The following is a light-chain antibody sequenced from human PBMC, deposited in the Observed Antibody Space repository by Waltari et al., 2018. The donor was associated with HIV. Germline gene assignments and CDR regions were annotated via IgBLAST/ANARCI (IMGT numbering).Light chain of an antibody. J-gene: IGKJ3*01. CDR2: TAT. CDR3: QQSYSLPT. V-gene: IGKV1-39*01. CDR1: QNISHY. Sequence: TQSPATLSASVGDSVTITCRASQNISHYLNWYQQKPGKAPTALISTATTLQSGVPLRFRGSGSGTDFTLTITNLRPDDFATYFCQQSYSLPTFGPGTTVDIK.